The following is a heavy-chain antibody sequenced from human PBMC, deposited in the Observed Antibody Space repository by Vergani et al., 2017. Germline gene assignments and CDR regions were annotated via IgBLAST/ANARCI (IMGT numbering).Heavy chain of an antibody. CDR3: ANAVSGSGCNIWDV. J-gene: IGHJ6*02. CDR1: GFTFSSYA. D-gene: IGHD6-19*01. V-gene: IGHV3-23*01. CDR2: ISGGGTTT. Sequence: EVQLLESGGGLVQPGGSLRLSCAASGFTFSSYAMSWVRQAPGKGLEWVSAISGGGTTTYYADSVKGRFTISRDNSKNTLYLQINSLRAEDTAVYYCANAVSGSGCNIWDVWGQGTTVTVSS.